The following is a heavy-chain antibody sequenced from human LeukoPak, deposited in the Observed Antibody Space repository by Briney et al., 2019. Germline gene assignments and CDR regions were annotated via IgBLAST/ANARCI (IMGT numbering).Heavy chain of an antibody. J-gene: IGHJ5*02. V-gene: IGHV4-30-2*01. CDR2: IYHSGST. Sequence: SETMSLTCAVSGGSISSGGYSWSRIRQPPGKGLEWIGYIYHSGSTYYNPSLKSRVTISVDRSKNQFSLRLSSVTAADTAVYYCARVQVNWFDPWGQGTLVTVSS. CDR3: ARVQVNWFDP. CDR1: GGSISSGGYS.